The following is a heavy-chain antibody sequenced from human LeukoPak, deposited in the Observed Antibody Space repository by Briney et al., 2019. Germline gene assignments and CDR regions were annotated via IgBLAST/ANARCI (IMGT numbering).Heavy chain of an antibody. CDR2: IKQDGSEK. V-gene: IGHV3-7*01. J-gene: IGHJ6*03. CDR3: AREGVGDYYYCIGV. D-gene: IGHD3-10*01. Sequence: GGSLRLSCAASGFTFSSYWMSWVRQAPGKGLEWVANIKQDGSEKYYVDSVKGRFTISRDNAKKSLYLQMNSLRAEDTAVYYCAREGVGDYYYCIGVWGKGTTVTVSS. CDR1: GFTFSSYW.